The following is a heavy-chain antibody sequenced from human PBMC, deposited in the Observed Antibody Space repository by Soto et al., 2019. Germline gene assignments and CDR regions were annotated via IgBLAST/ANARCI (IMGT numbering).Heavy chain of an antibody. CDR2: INHVGIT. V-gene: IGHV4-34*01. CDR3: ARAHDFWGGRQQPIES. Sequence: SETLSLTCAVSGGSFRGFYWTLIRQSPGKGLEWLGDINHVGITNYNPSLKSRVSIPVDTSKSQFSLKLSSVTAADTAVYYCARAHDFWGGRQQPIESWGQGTLVTVSS. J-gene: IGHJ4*02. CDR1: GGSFRGFY. D-gene: IGHD3-3*01.